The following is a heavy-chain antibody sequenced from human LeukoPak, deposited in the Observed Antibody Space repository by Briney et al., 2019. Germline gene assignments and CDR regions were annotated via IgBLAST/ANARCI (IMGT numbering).Heavy chain of an antibody. D-gene: IGHD1-7*01. CDR2: INPNGDLT. J-gene: IGHJ4*02. Sequence: ASVKVSCKASENTFTNYYMHWVRQAPGQGLEWLGIINPNGDLTNYAQTFQGRVTMTEDTSTDTAYMELSSLRSEDTAVYYCATGTTDILLYFDYWGQGTLVTVSS. CDR1: ENTFTNYY. V-gene: IGHV1-46*01. CDR3: ATGTTDILLYFDY.